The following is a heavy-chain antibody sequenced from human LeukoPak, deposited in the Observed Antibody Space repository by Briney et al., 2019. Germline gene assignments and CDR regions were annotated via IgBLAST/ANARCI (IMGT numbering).Heavy chain of an antibody. CDR3: AKEQERFLEWLSFDY. Sequence: GGSLRLSCAASGFTFSSYSMNWVRQAPGKGLEWVSLISGDGGSTYYADSVKGRFTISRDNSKNSLYLQMNSLRTEDTALYYCAKEQERFLEWLSFDYWGQGTLVTVSS. V-gene: IGHV3-43*02. D-gene: IGHD3-3*01. CDR1: GFTFSSYS. CDR2: ISGDGGST. J-gene: IGHJ4*02.